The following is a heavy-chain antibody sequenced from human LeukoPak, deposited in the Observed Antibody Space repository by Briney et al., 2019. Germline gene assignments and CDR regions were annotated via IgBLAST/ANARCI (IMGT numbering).Heavy chain of an antibody. Sequence: GPSLRLSCAASGFTFSNYAMSWVRQAPGKGLEWVSAISGSGGSTYYADSVKGRFTISRDNSKNTLYLQMNSLRAEDTAVYYCAKMLDGYYYAYFDYWGQGTLVTVSS. J-gene: IGHJ4*02. D-gene: IGHD3-22*01. CDR1: GFTFSNYA. CDR3: AKMLDGYYYAYFDY. CDR2: ISGSGGST. V-gene: IGHV3-23*01.